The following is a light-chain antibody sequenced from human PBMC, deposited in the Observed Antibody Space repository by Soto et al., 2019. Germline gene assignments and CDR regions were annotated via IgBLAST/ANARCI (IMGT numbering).Light chain of an antibody. CDR1: SSDVGSYNR. CDR3: SSYAGSSTVV. J-gene: IGLJ2*01. Sequence: QSVLTQPPSVSGSPGQSVTISCTGTSSDVGSYNRVSWYQQPPGTAPKLMIYAVSNRPSGVPDRFSGSKSGNTASLTISGLQAEDEADYFCSSYAGSSTVVFGGGTKLTVL. CDR2: AVS. V-gene: IGLV2-18*02.